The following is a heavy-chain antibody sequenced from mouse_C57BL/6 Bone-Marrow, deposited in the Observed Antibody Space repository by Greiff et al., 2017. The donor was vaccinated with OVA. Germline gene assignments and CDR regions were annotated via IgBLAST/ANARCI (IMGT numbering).Heavy chain of an antibody. CDR1: GYTFTSYW. CDR3: ARLRRYYFDY. Sequence: VQLQQPGAELVMPGASVKLSCKASGYTFTSYWMHWVKQRPGQGLEWIGEIDPSDSYTNYNQKFKGKSTLTVDKSSSTAYMQLSSLTSEDSAVYYSARLRRYYFDYWGQGTTRTVSS. V-gene: IGHV1-69*01. J-gene: IGHJ2*01. CDR2: IDPSDSYT.